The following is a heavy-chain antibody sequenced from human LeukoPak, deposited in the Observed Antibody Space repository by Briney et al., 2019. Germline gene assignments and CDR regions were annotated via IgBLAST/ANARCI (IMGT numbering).Heavy chain of an antibody. CDR3: ARSGSSLYDYTLDV. CDR1: GFTFSSYA. D-gene: IGHD6-6*01. V-gene: IGHV3-23*01. CDR2: ISGSGGSA. Sequence: GGSLRLSCAASGFTFSSYAMSWVRQAPGKGLEWVSAISGSGGSAYYADSVKGRFTITRDNSKNTLYLQMNSLRAEDTAVYYCARSGSSLYDYTLDVWGQGTTVTVSS. J-gene: IGHJ6*02.